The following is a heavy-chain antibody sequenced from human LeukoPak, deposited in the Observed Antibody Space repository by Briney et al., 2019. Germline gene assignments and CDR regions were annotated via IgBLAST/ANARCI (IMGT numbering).Heavy chain of an antibody. V-gene: IGHV4-34*01. CDR2: INHSGST. Sequence: SETLSLTCAVYGGSFSGYYWSWIRQPPGKGLEWIGEINHSGSTNYNPSLKSRVTISVDTSKNQFSLKLSSVTAADTAVYYCARAPRGYYPSWFDPWGQGTLVTVSS. CDR1: GGSFSGYY. CDR3: ARAPRGYYPSWFDP. D-gene: IGHD3-22*01. J-gene: IGHJ5*02.